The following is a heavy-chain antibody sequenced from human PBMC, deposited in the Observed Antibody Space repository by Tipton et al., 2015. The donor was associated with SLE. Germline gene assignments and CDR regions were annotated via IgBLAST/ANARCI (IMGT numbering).Heavy chain of an antibody. CDR2: IYYSGST. J-gene: IGHJ4*01. V-gene: IGHV4-59*11. CDR3: AKDHDFWSPLLEY. CDR1: GASISRHY. D-gene: IGHD3-3*01. Sequence: PGLVKPSETLSLTCTVSGASISRHYWSWIRQPPGKGLEWIGYIYYSGSTNYNPSLKSRVTISVDTSKNQFSLKLSSVTAADTAVYYCAKDHDFWSPLLEYWGQGTLVTVSS.